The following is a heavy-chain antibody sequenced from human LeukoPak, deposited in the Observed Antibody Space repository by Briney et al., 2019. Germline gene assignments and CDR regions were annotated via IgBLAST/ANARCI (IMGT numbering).Heavy chain of an antibody. Sequence: PGGSLRLSCAASGFTFDDYAMHWVRQVPGKGLEWVSGISWNSASIGYADSVKGRFTISRDNAENSLFLQMNTLRVEDSAVYYCARGGSGRSKYWVFWGQRTLVTVSS. CDR3: ARGGSGRSKYWVF. CDR1: GFTFDDYA. J-gene: IGHJ4*02. CDR2: ISWNSASI. D-gene: IGHD2-8*02. V-gene: IGHV3-9*01.